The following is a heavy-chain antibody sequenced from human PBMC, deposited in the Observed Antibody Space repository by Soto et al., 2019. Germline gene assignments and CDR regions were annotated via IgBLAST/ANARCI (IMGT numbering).Heavy chain of an antibody. D-gene: IGHD2-21*02. Sequence: QVQVVQSRAEVKKPGASVKVSCKTSGYTFTDYDINWVRQAPGQGLEYMGWVSPENSNAGYAQQFRGRASMTTNAIISTAYLELTDLRYEDTAVYYCEVTTGYWGQGTMVTVSS. V-gene: IGHV1-8*01. CDR1: GYTFTDYD. CDR2: VSPENSNA. CDR3: EVTTGY. J-gene: IGHJ4*02.